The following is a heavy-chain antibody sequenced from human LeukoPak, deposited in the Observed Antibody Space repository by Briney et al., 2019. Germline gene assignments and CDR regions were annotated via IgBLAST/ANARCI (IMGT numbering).Heavy chain of an antibody. CDR3: ARGDSSGYYYPFDY. CDR2: IIPIFGTA. CDR1: GYTFTGYY. D-gene: IGHD3-22*01. Sequence: SVKVSCKASGYTFTGYYMHWVRQAPGQGLEWMGGIIPIFGTANYAQKFQGRVTITADESTSTAYMELSSLRSEDTAVYYCARGDSSGYYYPFDYWGQGTLVTVSS. V-gene: IGHV1-69*13. J-gene: IGHJ4*02.